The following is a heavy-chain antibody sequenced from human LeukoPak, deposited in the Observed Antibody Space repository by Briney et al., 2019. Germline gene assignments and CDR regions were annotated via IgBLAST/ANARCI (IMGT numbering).Heavy chain of an antibody. D-gene: IGHD5-24*01. CDR3: AKLPQDGYTVFYYFDY. CDR2: IKQDGSEK. V-gene: IGHV3-7*01. Sequence: SGGSLRLSCAASGFTFSSYWMSWVRQAPGKGLEWVANIKQDGSEKYYVDSVKGRFTISRDNAKNSLYLQMNSLRAEDTAVYYCAKLPQDGYTVFYYFDYWGQGTLVTVSS. J-gene: IGHJ4*02. CDR1: GFTFSSYW.